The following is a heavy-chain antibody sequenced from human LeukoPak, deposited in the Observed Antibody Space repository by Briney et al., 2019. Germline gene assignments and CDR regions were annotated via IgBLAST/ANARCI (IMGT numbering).Heavy chain of an antibody. CDR1: GFTFTSSA. D-gene: IGHD4-17*01. Sequence: GASVKVSRKASGFTFTSSAMQWVRQARGQRLEWIGWIVVGSGNTNYAQKFQERVTITRDMSTSTAYMELSSLRSEDTAVYYCAAGRWGDYGDYSWFDPWGQGTLVTVSS. CDR3: AAGRWGDYGDYSWFDP. CDR2: IVVGSGNT. V-gene: IGHV1-58*02. J-gene: IGHJ5*02.